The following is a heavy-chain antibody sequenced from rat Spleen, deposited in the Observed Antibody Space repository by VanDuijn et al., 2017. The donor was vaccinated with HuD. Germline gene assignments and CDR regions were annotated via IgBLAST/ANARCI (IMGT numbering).Heavy chain of an antibody. CDR3: ARHGSNYGDFAY. V-gene: IGHV5-29*01. CDR2: ISYDGSNT. Sequence: EVQLVESGGGLVQPGRSLKLSCAVSGFTFSNYGMAWVRQAPTKGLEWVATISYDGSNTYYRDSVKGRFTISRDNTKSTLYLQMDSLGSEDTATYYCARHGSNYGDFAYWGQGTLVTVSS. J-gene: IGHJ3*01. D-gene: IGHD1-11*01. CDR1: GFTFSNYG.